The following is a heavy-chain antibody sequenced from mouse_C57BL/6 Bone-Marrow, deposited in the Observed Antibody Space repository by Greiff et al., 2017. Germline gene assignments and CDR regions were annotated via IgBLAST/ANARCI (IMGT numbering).Heavy chain of an antibody. D-gene: IGHD1-1*01. CDR3: ASPFITTVVAHFDY. J-gene: IGHJ2*01. V-gene: IGHV14-2*01. Sequence: EVMLVESGAELVKPGASVKLSCTASGFNIKDYYMHWVKQRTEQGLEWIGRIDPEDGETKYAPKFQGKATITADTSSNTAYLQLSSLTSEDTAVYYCASPFITTVVAHFDYWGQGTTLTVSS. CDR1: GFNIKDYY. CDR2: IDPEDGET.